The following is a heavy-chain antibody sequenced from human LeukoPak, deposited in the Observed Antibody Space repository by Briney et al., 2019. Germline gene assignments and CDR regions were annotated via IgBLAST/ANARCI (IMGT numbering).Heavy chain of an antibody. CDR3: ARAGGYCSGGSCYRNYYYYYMDV. Sequence: GASVKVSCKASGYTFTSYGISWVRQAPGQGLEWMGWISDYNGNTNYAQKLQGRVTMTTDTSTSTAYMELRSLRSEDTAVYYCARAGGYCSGGSCYRNYYYYYMDVWGKGTTVTVSS. D-gene: IGHD2-15*01. CDR2: ISDYNGNT. CDR1: GYTFTSYG. J-gene: IGHJ6*03. V-gene: IGHV1-18*01.